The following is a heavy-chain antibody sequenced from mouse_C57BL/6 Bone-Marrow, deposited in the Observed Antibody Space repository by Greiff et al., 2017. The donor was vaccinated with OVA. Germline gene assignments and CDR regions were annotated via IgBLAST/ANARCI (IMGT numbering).Heavy chain of an antibody. CDR3: ARLGRGVAMDY. CDR1: GYTFTSYW. D-gene: IGHD4-1*01. CDR2: IDPSDSYT. V-gene: IGHV1-50*01. J-gene: IGHJ4*01. Sequence: QVQLQQPGAELVKPGASVKLSCKASGYTFTSYWMQWVKQRPGQGLEWIGEIDPSDSYTNYNQKFKGKATLTVDTSSSTAYMQLSSLTSEDSAVYYCARLGRGVAMDYWGQGTSVTVSS.